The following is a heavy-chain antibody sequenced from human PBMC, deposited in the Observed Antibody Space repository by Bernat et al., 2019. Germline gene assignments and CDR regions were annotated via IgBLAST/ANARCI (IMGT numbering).Heavy chain of an antibody. J-gene: IGHJ6*03. CDR3: ARGYWNGYYMDV. CDR1: GFTFSSYA. D-gene: IGHD1-1*01. V-gene: IGHV3-30*01. Sequence: QVQLVESGGGVVQPGRSLRLSCAASGFTFSSYAMHWVRQAPGKGLEWVAVISYDGSNKYYADSVKGRFTISRDNSKNTLYLQMNSLRAEDTAVYYFARGYWNGYYMDVWGKGTTVTVSS. CDR2: ISYDGSNK.